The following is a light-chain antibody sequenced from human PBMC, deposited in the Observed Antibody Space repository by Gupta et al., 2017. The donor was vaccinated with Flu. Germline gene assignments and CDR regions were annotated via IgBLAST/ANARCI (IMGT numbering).Light chain of an antibody. CDR1: QNVLYVSINKSY. V-gene: IGKV4-1*01. CDR3: QQYYSTPWT. CDR2: WAS. J-gene: IGKJ1*01. Sequence: IVMTQASYSLVFSPGEKANIHCTSSQNVLYVSINKSYLAWYQQKAGQPPELLINWASSREAGVPVRFSGSGSATDFSLTISSLQAEDVAVYYCQQYYSTPWTFGQGTSVEIK.